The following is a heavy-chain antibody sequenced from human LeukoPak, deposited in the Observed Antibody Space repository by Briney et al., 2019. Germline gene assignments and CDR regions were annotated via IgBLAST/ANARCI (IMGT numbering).Heavy chain of an antibody. CDR3: ARGRLGCSGGSCYARDTYYMDV. J-gene: IGHJ6*03. CDR2: INHSGST. D-gene: IGHD2-15*01. CDR1: GGSVSSYY. V-gene: IGHV4-34*01. Sequence: SETLSLTSTFSGGSVSSYYWSWIRQPPGKGLEWIGEINHSGSTNYNPSLKSRVTISVDTSKNQFSLKLSSVTAADTAVYYCARGRLGCSGGSCYARDTYYMDVWGKGTTVTVSS.